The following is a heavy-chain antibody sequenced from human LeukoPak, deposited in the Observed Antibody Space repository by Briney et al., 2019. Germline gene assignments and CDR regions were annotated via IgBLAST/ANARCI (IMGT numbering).Heavy chain of an antibody. D-gene: IGHD3-22*01. CDR1: GGTFSSYA. J-gene: IGHJ6*02. Sequence: SVKVSCKASGGTFSSYAISWVRQAPGQGLEWMGRIIPILGIANYAQKFQGRVTITADKSTSTAYMELSSLRSEDTAVYYCAREPYYYDSSGYLYYYYGMDVWGQGTTVTVSS. V-gene: IGHV1-69*04. CDR2: IIPILGIA. CDR3: AREPYYYDSSGYLYYYYGMDV.